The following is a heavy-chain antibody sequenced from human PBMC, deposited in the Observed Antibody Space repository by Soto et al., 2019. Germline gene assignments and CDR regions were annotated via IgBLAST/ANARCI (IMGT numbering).Heavy chain of an antibody. CDR2: ISAYNGNT. V-gene: IGHV1-18*01. D-gene: IGHD3-22*01. Sequence: ASVKVSCKASGYTFTSYGISWVRQAPGQGLEWMGWISAYNGNTNYAQKLQGRVTMTTDTSTSAAYMELRSLRSDDTAVYYCAREDHYYDNSGYPRHFXYWGQGTLVTVSS. CDR3: AREDHYYDNSGYPRHFXY. CDR1: GYTFTSYG. J-gene: IGHJ4*02.